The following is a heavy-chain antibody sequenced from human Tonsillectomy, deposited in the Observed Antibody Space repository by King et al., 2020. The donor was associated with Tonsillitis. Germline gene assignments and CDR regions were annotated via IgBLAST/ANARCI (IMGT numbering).Heavy chain of an antibody. CDR2: ISYDGSNK. V-gene: IGHV3-30*18. J-gene: IGHJ4*02. Sequence: QLVQSGGGVVQPGRSLRLSCAASGFTFSNYGMHWVRQAPGKGLEWVAVISYDGSNKYYADSVKGRFTISRDNSKNTLYLQMNSLRAEDTAVYYCAKPSYNWNDVLDFWGQGTLVTVSS. CDR1: GFTFSNYG. D-gene: IGHD1-20*01. CDR3: AKPSYNWNDVLDF.